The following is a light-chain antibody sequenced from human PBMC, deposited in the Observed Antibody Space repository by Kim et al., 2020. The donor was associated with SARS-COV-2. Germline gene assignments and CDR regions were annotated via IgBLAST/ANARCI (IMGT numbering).Light chain of an antibody. CDR2: EDD. CDR3: QSFDSSTWV. V-gene: IGLV6-57*01. J-gene: IGLJ3*02. CDR1: SGTIASNF. Sequence: NFMLTQPHSVSESPGKTVTISCTPDSGTIASNFVQWFQQRPGSSPTTVFFEDDRRPSGVPDQFSGSVDVSSNSASLSIAGLKTEDGADYYCQSFDSSTWVFGGGTHLTVL.